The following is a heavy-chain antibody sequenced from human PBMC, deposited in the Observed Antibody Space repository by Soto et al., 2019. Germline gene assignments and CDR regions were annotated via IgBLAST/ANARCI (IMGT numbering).Heavy chain of an antibody. V-gene: IGHV1-69*12. CDR2: IIPIFGTA. J-gene: IGHJ6*02. CDR3: AREDTAYYDSSGPIPMTYYYYGMDV. Sequence: QVQLVQSGAEVKKPGSSVKVSCKASGGTFSSYAISWVRQAPGQGLEWMGGIIPIFGTANYAQKFQGRVTITADESTSTADMELSSLRSEDTAEYYCAREDTAYYDSSGPIPMTYYYYGMDVWGQGTTVTVSS. CDR1: GGTFSSYA. D-gene: IGHD3-22*01.